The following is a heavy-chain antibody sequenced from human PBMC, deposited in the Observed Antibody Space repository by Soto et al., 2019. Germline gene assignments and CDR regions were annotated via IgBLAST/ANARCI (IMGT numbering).Heavy chain of an antibody. V-gene: IGHV1-46*01. CDR2: INPSGGST. D-gene: IGHD3-22*01. CDR1: GYTFTSYY. Sequence: QVQLVQSGAEVKKPGASVKVSCKASGYTFTSYYMHLVRQAPGQGLEWMGIINPSGGSTSYAQKFQGRVTMTRDTSTSTVYMELSSLRSEDTAVYYCARTYYYDSSGYYDHAFDIWGQGTMVTVSS. J-gene: IGHJ3*02. CDR3: ARTYYYDSSGYYDHAFDI.